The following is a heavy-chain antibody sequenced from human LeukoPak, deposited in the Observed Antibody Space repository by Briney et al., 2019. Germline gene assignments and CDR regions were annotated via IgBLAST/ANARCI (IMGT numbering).Heavy chain of an antibody. CDR3: AKDTYDFGSGTYPPDY. Sequence: PGRSLRLSCAASGFTFRNYAMHWVRQAPGKGLEWVGDISYEGSNKYYADSVKGRFTISRDNSKNTLYLQMNSLRTEDTAVYYCAKDTYDFGSGTYPPDYWGQGTLVTVSS. J-gene: IGHJ4*02. CDR1: GFTFRNYA. CDR2: ISYEGSNK. V-gene: IGHV3-30*18. D-gene: IGHD3-10*01.